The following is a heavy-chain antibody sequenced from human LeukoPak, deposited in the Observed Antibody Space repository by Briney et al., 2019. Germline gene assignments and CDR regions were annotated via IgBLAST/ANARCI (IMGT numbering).Heavy chain of an antibody. Sequence: GGSLRLSCAASGFTFSSYAMHWVRQAPGKGLEWVAVISYDGSNKYYADSVKGRFTISRDNSKNTLYLQMNSLRAEDTAVYYCARAKYDFWSGYYTGIGSYWGQGTLVTVSS. D-gene: IGHD3-3*01. CDR1: GFTFSSYA. CDR3: ARAKYDFWSGYYTGIGSY. V-gene: IGHV3-30-3*01. J-gene: IGHJ4*02. CDR2: ISYDGSNK.